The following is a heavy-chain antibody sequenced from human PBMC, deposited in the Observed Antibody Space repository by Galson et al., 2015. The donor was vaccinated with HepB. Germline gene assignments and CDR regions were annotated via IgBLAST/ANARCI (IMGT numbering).Heavy chain of an antibody. CDR1: GHSFTTYG. CDR3: AAVKWNYGVADGTWFDP. D-gene: IGHD1-7*01. V-gene: IGHV1-18*04. Sequence: SVKVSCKAYGHSFTTYGFTWVRQAPGQGLEWMGWISADKGHTDYAQILQGRVTMTTNTSTTTAYMELRNLRSDDTAVYYCAAVKWNYGVADGTWFDPWGQGTLVTVSS. CDR2: ISADKGHT. J-gene: IGHJ5*02.